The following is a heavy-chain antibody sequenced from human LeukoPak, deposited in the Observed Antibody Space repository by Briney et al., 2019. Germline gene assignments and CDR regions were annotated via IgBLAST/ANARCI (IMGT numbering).Heavy chain of an antibody. V-gene: IGHV3-13*01. Sequence: PGGSLRLSCTASGLTLGGHDMHWVRQTTGEGLEWVAGVSSGHHAFYAGSVKGRFTVSREDAKNSLYLQMNSLRAGDTAVYYCVREARGYHYTYFDYWGQGSLVTVSS. CDR1: GLTLGGHD. J-gene: IGHJ4*02. D-gene: IGHD5-18*01. CDR3: VREARGYHYTYFDY. CDR2: VSSGHHA.